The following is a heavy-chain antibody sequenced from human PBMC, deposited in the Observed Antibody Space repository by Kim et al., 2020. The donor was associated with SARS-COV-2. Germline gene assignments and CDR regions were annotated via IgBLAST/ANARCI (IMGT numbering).Heavy chain of an antibody. V-gene: IGHV3-9*01. CDR2: ISWNSGSI. CDR1: GFTFGDSA. Sequence: GGSLRLSCAVSGFTFGDSAMHWVRQAPGKGLEWVSGISWNSGSIGYADSVKGRFTISRDNAKNSLYLQMNSLRAEDTALYYCAKDSYGSGSSYYYYYYMDVGGKGTTVTVSS. J-gene: IGHJ6*03. CDR3: AKDSYGSGSSYYYYYYMDV. D-gene: IGHD3-10*01.